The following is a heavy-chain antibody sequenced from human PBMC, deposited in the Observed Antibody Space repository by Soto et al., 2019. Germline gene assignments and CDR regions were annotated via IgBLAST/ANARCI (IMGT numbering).Heavy chain of an antibody. D-gene: IGHD4-17*01. CDR2: IKEDGSEK. Sequence: EVQLVESGGSLVQPGGSLRLSCAASGFTFIAYWMNWVRQAPGKGLGWVANIKEDGSEKQYVESVKGRFTICRDNAKNLVHLQKNSLRVEAAALFYWTKPPPRAVTPAVSWGQGTLVTVSS. CDR1: GFTFIAYW. V-gene: IGHV3-7*01. CDR3: TKPPPRAVTPAVS. J-gene: IGHJ5*02.